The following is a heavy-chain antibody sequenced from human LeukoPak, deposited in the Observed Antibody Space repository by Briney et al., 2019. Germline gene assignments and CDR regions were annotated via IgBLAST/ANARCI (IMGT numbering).Heavy chain of an antibody. Sequence: ASVKVSCKASGYTFTSYGISWVRQAPGQGLEWMGWISAYNGNTNYAQKLQGRVTMTTDTSTSTAYMELRSLRSDDTAVYYCAGDSERASSGWYMAWIQEDWGQGTLVTVSS. V-gene: IGHV1-18*01. D-gene: IGHD6-19*01. CDR3: AGDSERASSGWYMAWIQED. J-gene: IGHJ4*02. CDR1: GYTFTSYG. CDR2: ISAYNGNT.